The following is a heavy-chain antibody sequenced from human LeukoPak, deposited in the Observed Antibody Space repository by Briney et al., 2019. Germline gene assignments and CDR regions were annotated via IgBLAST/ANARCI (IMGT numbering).Heavy chain of an antibody. CDR2: ISGSGGST. Sequence: GGSLRLSCAASGFTFSSYGMSWVRQAPGKGLEWVSAISGSGGSTYYADSVKGRFTISRDNSKNTLYLQMNSLRAEDTAVYYCAKVPTTYYYDSSGVYYFDYWGQGTLVTVSS. D-gene: IGHD3-22*01. CDR3: AKVPTTYYYDSSGVYYFDY. CDR1: GFTFSSYG. V-gene: IGHV3-23*01. J-gene: IGHJ4*02.